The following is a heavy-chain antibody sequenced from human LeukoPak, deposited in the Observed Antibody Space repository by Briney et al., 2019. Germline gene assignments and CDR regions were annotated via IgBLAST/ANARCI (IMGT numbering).Heavy chain of an antibody. CDR1: GFTFSSYG. CDR3: ARVARSTYYYYYIDV. D-gene: IGHD6-6*01. CDR2: ISYDGSNE. J-gene: IGHJ6*03. Sequence: GGSLRLSCAASGFTFSSYGMHWVRQAPGKGLEGVAVISYDGSNEDYADSVKGRFTISRDNSKNTLYLQMNSLRVEDTAVYYCARVARSTYYYYYIDVWGRGTTVTVSS. V-gene: IGHV3-30*03.